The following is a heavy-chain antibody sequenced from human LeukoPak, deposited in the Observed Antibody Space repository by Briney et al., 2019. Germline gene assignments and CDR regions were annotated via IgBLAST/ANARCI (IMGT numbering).Heavy chain of an antibody. J-gene: IGHJ5*02. D-gene: IGHD1-1*01. V-gene: IGHV4-59*12. CDR1: GGSISSYY. Sequence: PSETLSLTCTVSGGSISSYYWSWIRHPPGKGLEWIGYIYYSGSTNYNPSLKSRVTISVDTSKNQFSLKLSAVTAADTAVYYCARGTGEFDPWGQGTLVTVSS. CDR3: ARGTGEFDP. CDR2: IYYSGST.